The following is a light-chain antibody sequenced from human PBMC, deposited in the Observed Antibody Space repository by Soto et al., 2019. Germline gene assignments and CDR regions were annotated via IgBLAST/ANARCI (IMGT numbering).Light chain of an antibody. CDR2: AAS. J-gene: IGKJ4*01. CDR1: QNISKW. Sequence: DIQMTQSPSTLSAFVGDRVTITCRASQNISKWLAWYQQKPGKAPKLLIYAASTLQSGVPSRFSGSGSGTEFTLTISSLQSEDFAVYYCQHYNNWLGTFGGGTKVDIK. V-gene: IGKV1-5*01. CDR3: QHYNNWLGT.